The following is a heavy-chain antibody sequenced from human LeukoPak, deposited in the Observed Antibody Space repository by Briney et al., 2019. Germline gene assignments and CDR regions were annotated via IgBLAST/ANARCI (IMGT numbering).Heavy chain of an antibody. D-gene: IGHD6-13*01. J-gene: IGHJ4*02. CDR2: ISGSGGST. V-gene: IGHV3-23*01. Sequence: GGSLRLSCAASVFTFSSYSMSWVRQAPGKGLEWVLAISGSGGSTYYADSVKGRFTISRDNSKNTLYLQMNSLRAEDTAVYYCASNAAAVVLRDYWGQGTLVTVSS. CDR1: VFTFSSYS. CDR3: ASNAAAVVLRDY.